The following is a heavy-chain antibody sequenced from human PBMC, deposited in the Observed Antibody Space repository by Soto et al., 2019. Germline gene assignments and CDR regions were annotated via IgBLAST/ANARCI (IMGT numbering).Heavy chain of an antibody. Sequence: GGSLRLSCAASGFTFSSYWMHWVRQAPGKGLVWVSRINSDGSSTSYADSVKGRFTISRDNAKNTLYLQMNSLRAEDTAVYYCAREGVFGVVIIPVFGWFDPWGQGTLVTVSS. CDR3: AREGVFGVVIIPVFGWFDP. J-gene: IGHJ5*02. V-gene: IGHV3-74*01. CDR2: INSDGSST. CDR1: GFTFSSYW. D-gene: IGHD3-3*01.